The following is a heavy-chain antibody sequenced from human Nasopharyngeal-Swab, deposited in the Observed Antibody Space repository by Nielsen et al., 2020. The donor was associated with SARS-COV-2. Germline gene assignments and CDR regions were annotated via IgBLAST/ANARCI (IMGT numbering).Heavy chain of an antibody. CDR1: GGSISSYS. J-gene: IGHJ5*02. V-gene: IGHV4-4*07. D-gene: IGHD6-19*01. CDR2: IYTSGST. Sequence: SETLSLTCPVSGGSISSYSWSWIRPPAGKGLEWIGRIYTSGSTNYNPSLKSRVTMSVDTSKNQFSLNLSSVTAADTAVYYCAREMAVAGTSSPNWFDPWGQGTLVTVSS. CDR3: AREMAVAGTSSPNWFDP.